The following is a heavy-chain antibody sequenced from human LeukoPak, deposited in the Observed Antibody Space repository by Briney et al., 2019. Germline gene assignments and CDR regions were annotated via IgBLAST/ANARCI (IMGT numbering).Heavy chain of an antibody. CDR3: AFNPMTTVTSYYFDY. D-gene: IGHD4-17*01. Sequence: SETLSLTCTVSGGSISSGSYYWSWIRQPAGKGLEWIGRIYTSGSTNYNPSLKSRVTISLDTSKNQFSLKLSSVTAADTAVYYCAFNPMTTVTSYYFDYWGQGALITVSS. V-gene: IGHV4-61*02. CDR1: GGSISSGSYY. J-gene: IGHJ4*02. CDR2: IYTSGST.